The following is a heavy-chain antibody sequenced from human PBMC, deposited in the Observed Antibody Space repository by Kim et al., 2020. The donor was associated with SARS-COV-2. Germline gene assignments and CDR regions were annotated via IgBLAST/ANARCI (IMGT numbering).Heavy chain of an antibody. CDR2: ISWNSGSI. Sequence: GGSLRLSCAASGFTFDDYAMHWVRQAPGKGLEWVSGISWNSGSIGYADSVKGRFTISRDNAKNSLYLQMNSLRAEDTALYYCAKGTPPRGGNSLGGYVDYWGQGTLVTVSS. CDR3: AKGTPPRGGNSLGGYVDY. CDR1: GFTFDDYA. J-gene: IGHJ4*02. V-gene: IGHV3-9*01. D-gene: IGHD2-8*02.